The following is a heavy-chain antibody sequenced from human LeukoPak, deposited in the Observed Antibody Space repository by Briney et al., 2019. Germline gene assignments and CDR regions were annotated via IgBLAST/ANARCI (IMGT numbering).Heavy chain of an antibody. CDR2: IYYSGST. CDR1: GGSISIGGYY. D-gene: IGHD5-12*01. Sequence: TLSLTCTISGGSISIGGYYWSWIRQPPGKGLEWIGYIYYSGSTYYNPSLKSRVTISVDTSKNQFSLKLSSVTAADTAVYYCARENSGYDYDRFYYYYYMDVWGKGTTVTVSS. V-gene: IGHV4-31*03. CDR3: ARENSGYDYDRFYYYYYMDV. J-gene: IGHJ6*03.